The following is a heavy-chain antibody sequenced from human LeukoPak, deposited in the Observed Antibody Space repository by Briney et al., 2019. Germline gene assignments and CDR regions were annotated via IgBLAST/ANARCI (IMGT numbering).Heavy chain of an antibody. V-gene: IGHV4-30-4*01. J-gene: IGHJ4*02. CDR1: GGSISSGDYY. CDR2: IYYSGST. CDR3: ARTEWSYFDY. D-gene: IGHD2-8*01. Sequence: SETLSLTCTVSGGSISSGDYYWSWIRQPPGKGLEWIGYIYYSGSTYYNPSLKSRVTISVDTSKNQFSMKLSSVTAADTAVYYCARTEWSYFDYWGQGTLVTVSS.